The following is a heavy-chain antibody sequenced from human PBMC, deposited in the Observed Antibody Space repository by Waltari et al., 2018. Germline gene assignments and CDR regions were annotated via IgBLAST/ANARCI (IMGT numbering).Heavy chain of an antibody. V-gene: IGHV4-39*01. Sequence: QLQLQESGPGLVKPSETLSLTCTVSGGSISSSSYYWGWIRQPPGQGLEGIGSIYYSRSTYDNPSLKSRVTISVDTSKNQFSLKLSSVTAADTAVYYCARPETYYDFWSGYEGWFDPWGQGTLVTVSS. J-gene: IGHJ5*02. D-gene: IGHD3-3*01. CDR1: GGSISSSSYY. CDR2: IYYSRST. CDR3: ARPETYYDFWSGYEGWFDP.